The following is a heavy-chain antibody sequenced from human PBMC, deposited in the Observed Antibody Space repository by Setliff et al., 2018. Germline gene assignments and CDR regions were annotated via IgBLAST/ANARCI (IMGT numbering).Heavy chain of an antibody. Sequence: ASVKVSCKASGNSFISYDINWVRQAPGQGLEWMGWMNPERDNTGYAQKFQGRVTMTGHASINTAYMELTSLTSEDTAVYYCVRNPLGPEASTPGGYWGQGTLVTVSS. V-gene: IGHV1-8*01. J-gene: IGHJ4*02. CDR3: VRNPLGPEASTPGGY. CDR2: MNPERDNT. D-gene: IGHD3-16*01. CDR1: GNSFISYD.